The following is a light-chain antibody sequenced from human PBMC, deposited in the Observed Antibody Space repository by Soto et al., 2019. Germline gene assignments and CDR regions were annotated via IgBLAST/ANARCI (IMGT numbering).Light chain of an antibody. CDR1: QSVRSSY. CDR3: QQYNNWSVT. V-gene: IGKV3-15*01. Sequence: EIVLTQSPGTLSLSPGERATLSYRGSQSVRSSYLAWYQQKPGQAPRLLIYGASTRATAIPARFSGSGSGTEFTLTISSLQSEDFAVYYCQQYNNWSVTFGQGTKVDIK. CDR2: GAS. J-gene: IGKJ1*01.